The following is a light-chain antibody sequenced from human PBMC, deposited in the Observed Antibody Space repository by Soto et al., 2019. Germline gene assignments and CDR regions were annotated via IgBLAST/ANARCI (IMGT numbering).Light chain of an antibody. CDR3: QQYNNWPPVT. J-gene: IGKJ1*01. CDR1: QSVSGN. V-gene: IGKV3-15*01. CDR2: GAY. Sequence: EIVMTQSPATLSVSPGERATLSCRASQSVSGNLAWYQQKPGQAPRLLIYGAYTRATGIPARFSGSGSGTECTLTISSLQSEDFAVYYCQQYNNWPPVTFGQGTKVEIK.